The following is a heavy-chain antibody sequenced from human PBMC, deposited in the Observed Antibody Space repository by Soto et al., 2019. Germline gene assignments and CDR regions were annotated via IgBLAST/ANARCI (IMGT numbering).Heavy chain of an antibody. J-gene: IGHJ4*02. Sequence: QVQLVDSGGGVVQPGRSLRLSCAASGFTCSSYAMHWVRQAPGKGLEWVAVISSDGSNKYYADSVRGRFTISRDNSENTVYMHMSSLSGDDTAVFYCAKAPWNLAHTRYFDFWGQGTLVTVSS. V-gene: IGHV3-30-3*01. CDR1: GFTCSSYA. CDR2: ISSDGSNK. CDR3: AKAPWNLAHTRYFDF. D-gene: IGHD1-1*01.